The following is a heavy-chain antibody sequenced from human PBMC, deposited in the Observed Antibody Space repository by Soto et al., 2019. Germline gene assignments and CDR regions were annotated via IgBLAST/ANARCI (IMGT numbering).Heavy chain of an antibody. D-gene: IGHD3-22*01. Sequence: GGSLRLSCAASGFTFSNYGMHWVRQAPGKGLEWVAVIWYDGSNKYYADSVKGRFTISRDNSKNTLYLQMNSLRAEDTAVYYCARDYDSSGYYGWGQGTLVTVSS. J-gene: IGHJ4*02. V-gene: IGHV3-33*01. CDR2: IWYDGSNK. CDR3: ARDYDSSGYYG. CDR1: GFTFSNYG.